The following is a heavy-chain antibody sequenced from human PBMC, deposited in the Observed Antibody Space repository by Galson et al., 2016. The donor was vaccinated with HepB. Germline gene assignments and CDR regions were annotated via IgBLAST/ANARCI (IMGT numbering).Heavy chain of an antibody. CDR2: IYPGDSDT. V-gene: IGHV5-51*01. CDR3: ARLGGRTRGGYFEL. D-gene: IGHD3-16*01. Sequence: QSGAEVKKPGESLKISCEGSGYMFSGYWIGWVRQMPGKGLEWMGIIYPGDSDTRYSPSFQGQVTISVDKSINTAYQQWSSLKTSDTAMYYCARLGGRTRGGYFELWGRGTLVTVSS. CDR1: GYMFSGYW. J-gene: IGHJ2*01.